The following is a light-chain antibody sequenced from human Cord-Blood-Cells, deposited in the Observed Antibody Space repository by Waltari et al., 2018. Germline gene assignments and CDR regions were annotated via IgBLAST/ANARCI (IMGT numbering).Light chain of an antibody. CDR3: CSYAGSYTVV. CDR1: SSDVGGYHY. Sequence: QSALTQPRSVSGSPVQSVTISCTGTSSDVGGYHYVPWYQQHPGKAPKPCIYDVSKRPSGVPDLVSGSKSGNTASLTISGLQAEDEADYYCCSYAGSYTVVFGGGTKLTVL. CDR2: DVS. V-gene: IGLV2-11*01. J-gene: IGLJ2*01.